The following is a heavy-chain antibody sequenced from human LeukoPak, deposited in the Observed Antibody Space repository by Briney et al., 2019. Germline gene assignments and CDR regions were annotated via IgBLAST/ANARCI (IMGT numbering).Heavy chain of an antibody. J-gene: IGHJ4*02. CDR1: SGSISSSSYY. Sequence: SETLSLTCTVSSGSISSSSYYWGWIRQPPGKGLEWIGSIYFSGNTYYNPSLKSRVTMSVDKSKNQFSLQLSSVTAADTALYYCARARWTSVTGTDYWGQGTLVTVSS. D-gene: IGHD4-17*01. V-gene: IGHV4-39*07. CDR2: IYFSGNT. CDR3: ARARWTSVTGTDY.